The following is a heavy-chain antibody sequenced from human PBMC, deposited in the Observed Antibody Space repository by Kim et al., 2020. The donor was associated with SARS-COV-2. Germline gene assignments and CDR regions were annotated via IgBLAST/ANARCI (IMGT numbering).Heavy chain of an antibody. V-gene: IGHV6-1*01. J-gene: IGHJ4*02. Sequence: DNAVPVKRRIAISPDHSKNQFSLQLNSVTPEDTAVYYCARRSSGANRGFDYWGQGTLVTVSS. CDR3: ARRSSGANRGFDY. D-gene: IGHD3-10*01.